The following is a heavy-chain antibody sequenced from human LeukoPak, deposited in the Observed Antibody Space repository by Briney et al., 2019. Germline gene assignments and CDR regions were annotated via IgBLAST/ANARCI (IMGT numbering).Heavy chain of an antibody. CDR1: GGSISSYY. CDR3: ARGGVYGLFHH. CDR2: IYYSGST. Sequence: SETLSLTCTVSGGSISSYYWSWIRQPPGKGLEWIGYIYYSGSTNYNPSLKSRVTISVDTSKNQFSLKLSSVTAADTAVYYCARGGVYGLFHHWGQGTLVTVSS. V-gene: IGHV4-59*01. J-gene: IGHJ1*01. D-gene: IGHD4-17*01.